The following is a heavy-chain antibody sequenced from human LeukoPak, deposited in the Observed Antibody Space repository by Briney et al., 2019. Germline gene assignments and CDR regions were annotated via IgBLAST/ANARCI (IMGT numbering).Heavy chain of an antibody. J-gene: IGHJ4*02. CDR1: GDPISSRSSY. D-gene: IGHD6-13*01. CDR3: ARSPLRGSSSNFDY. Sequence: SETLSLTCTVSGDPISSRSSYWGWIRQPPGKGLEWIGSLSYSGSTYYNPSLKSRVTISVDTSNNQFSLKLSSVTAADTAVYYCARSPLRGSSSNFDYWGQGTLVTVSS. V-gene: IGHV4-39*07. CDR2: LSYSGST.